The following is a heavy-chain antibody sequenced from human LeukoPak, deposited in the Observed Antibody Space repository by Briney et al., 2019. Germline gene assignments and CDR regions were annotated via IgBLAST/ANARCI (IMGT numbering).Heavy chain of an antibody. V-gene: IGHV4-39*07. J-gene: IGHJ4*02. Sequence: PSETLSLTCTVSISSSSYYWGWIRQPPGKGLEWIGSIYYSGSTYYNPSLRSRVTISVDTSKNHFSLKLSSVTAADTAVYYCARNRDGYNSFDYWGQGTLVTVSS. CDR2: IYYSGST. D-gene: IGHD5-24*01. CDR1: ISSSSYY. CDR3: ARNRDGYNSFDY.